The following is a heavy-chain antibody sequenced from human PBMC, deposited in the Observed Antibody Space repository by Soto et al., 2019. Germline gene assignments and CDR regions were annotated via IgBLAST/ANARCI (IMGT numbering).Heavy chain of an antibody. CDR3: AGARIAARRLNTLFDY. CDR2: IIPIFGTA. V-gene: IGHV1-69*01. J-gene: IGHJ4*02. CDR1: GGTFSSYA. D-gene: IGHD6-6*01. Sequence: QVQLVQSGAEVKKPGSSVNVSCKASGGTFSSYAISWVRQAPGQGLEWMGGIIPIFGTAYYAQKCQGRVTITADESTSTAYMELSSLRSEDTAVYYCAGARIAARRLNTLFDYWGEGTLVTVSS.